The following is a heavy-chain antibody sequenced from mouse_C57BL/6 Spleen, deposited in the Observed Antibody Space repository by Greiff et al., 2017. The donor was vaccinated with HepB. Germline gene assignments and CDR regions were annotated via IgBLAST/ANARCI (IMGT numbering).Heavy chain of an antibody. CDR3: ARYHYSNYGYAMDY. D-gene: IGHD2-5*01. J-gene: IGHJ4*01. CDR2: IDPSDSET. Sequence: VQLQQPGAELVRPGSSVKLSCKASGYTFTSYWMHWVKQRPIQGLEWIGNIDPSDSETHYNQKFKDKATLTVDKSSSTAYMQLSSLTSEDSAVYYCARYHYSNYGYAMDYWGQGTSVTVSS. CDR1: GYTFTSYW. V-gene: IGHV1-52*01.